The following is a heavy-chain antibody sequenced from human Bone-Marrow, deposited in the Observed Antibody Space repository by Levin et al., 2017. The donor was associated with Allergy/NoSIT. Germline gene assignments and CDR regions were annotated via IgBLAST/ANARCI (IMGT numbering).Heavy chain of an antibody. J-gene: IGHJ4*02. CDR1: GFTFSSYA. D-gene: IGHD5-18*01. CDR3: ARDLDRGYSYGLQGY. Sequence: HSGGSLRLSCAASGFTFSSYAMSWVRQAPGKGLEWVSALSGSGESTDYADSVKGRFTISRDNSKNTLYLQMNSLRADDTALYYCARDLDRGYSYGLQGYWGQGTLVTVSS. V-gene: IGHV3-23*01. CDR2: LSGSGEST.